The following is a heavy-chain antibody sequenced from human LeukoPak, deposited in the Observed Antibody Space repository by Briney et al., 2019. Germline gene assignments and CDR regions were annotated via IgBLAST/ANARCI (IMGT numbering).Heavy chain of an antibody. CDR2: IYYSGST. CDR1: GGSVSSYY. Sequence: SETLSLTCTVSGGSVSSYYWSWIRQPPGKGLEWIGYIYYSGSTNYNPSLKSRVTISVDTSKNQFSLKLSSVTAADTAVYYCARRSPDGSYYYFDYWGQGTLVTVSS. CDR3: ARRSPDGSYYYFDY. V-gene: IGHV4-59*08. J-gene: IGHJ4*02. D-gene: IGHD1-26*01.